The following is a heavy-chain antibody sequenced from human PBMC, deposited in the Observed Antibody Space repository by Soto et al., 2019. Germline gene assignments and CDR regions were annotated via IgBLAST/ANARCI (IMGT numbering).Heavy chain of an antibody. CDR1: GGTFSSYA. Sequence: GASVKVSCKASGGTFSSYAISWVRQAPGQGLEWMGGIIPIFGTANYAQKFQGRVTITADESTSTAYMELSSLRSEDTAVYYCARGKEQPVPLDYWGQGTLVTVSS. J-gene: IGHJ4*02. CDR2: IIPIFGTA. CDR3: ARGKEQPVPLDY. D-gene: IGHD6-6*01. V-gene: IGHV1-69*13.